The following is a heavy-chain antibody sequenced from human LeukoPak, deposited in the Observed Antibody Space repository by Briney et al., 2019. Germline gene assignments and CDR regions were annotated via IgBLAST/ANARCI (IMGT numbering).Heavy chain of an antibody. CDR2: IKQDGSEE. CDR3: ARRYFDY. J-gene: IGHJ4*02. Sequence: GGSLRLSCSGFGFTFRSFWMGWVRQAPGKGLEWVANIKQDGSEEYYVDSVKGRFTISRDNAKNSLYLQMNSLRAEDTAVYYCARRYFDYWGQGILVTVSS. CDR1: GFTFRSFW. V-gene: IGHV3-7*03.